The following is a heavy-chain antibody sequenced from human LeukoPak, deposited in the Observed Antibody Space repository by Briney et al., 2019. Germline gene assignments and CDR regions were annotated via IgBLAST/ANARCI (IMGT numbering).Heavy chain of an antibody. CDR3: ARPRNSGAYYTALDI. CDR2: IYPGDSDT. CDR1: GYNFAIYW. Sequence: GASLKISCKGSGYNFAIYWIAWVRQLPGKGLEWMGIIYPGDSDTRYSPSFQGQVTISADKSISTAYLQWSSLKASDTAIYYCARPRNSGAYYTALDIWGQGTMVTVSS. V-gene: IGHV5-51*01. J-gene: IGHJ3*02. D-gene: IGHD1-26*01.